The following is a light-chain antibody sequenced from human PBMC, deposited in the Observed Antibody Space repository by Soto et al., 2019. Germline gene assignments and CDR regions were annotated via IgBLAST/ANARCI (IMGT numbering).Light chain of an antibody. J-gene: IGLJ1*01. Sequence: QSVLTQPPSVSAAPRQKVPISCSGGSSNIGNNYVSWYQQLPGTAPKLLIYEDNKRPSGIPDRFSGSKSGTSATLGITGHQTGDEADYYCGAWDSSLSAYVFGTGTKVTVL. CDR3: GAWDSSLSAYV. V-gene: IGLV1-51*02. CDR2: EDN. CDR1: SSNIGNNY.